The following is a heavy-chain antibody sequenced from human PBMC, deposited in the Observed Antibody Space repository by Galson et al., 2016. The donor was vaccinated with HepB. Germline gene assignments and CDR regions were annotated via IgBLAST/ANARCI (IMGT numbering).Heavy chain of an antibody. D-gene: IGHD2-2*01. CDR2: ISVNSGAI. J-gene: IGHJ4*02. CDR3: TKEYLPGVFKN. Sequence: SLRLSCAASGFTFENYGMHWVRQAPGKGLEWVSGISVNSGAIGYAASVKGRFTISRDDAKNSLHLKMNSLRAEDTALYYCTKEYLPGVFKNWGQGTLVTVSS. CDR1: GFTFENYG. V-gene: IGHV3-9*01.